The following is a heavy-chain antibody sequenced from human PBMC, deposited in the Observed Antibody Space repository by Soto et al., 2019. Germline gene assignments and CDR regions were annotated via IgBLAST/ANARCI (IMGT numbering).Heavy chain of an antibody. V-gene: IGHV3-21*02. CDR2: ITSSSSHI. D-gene: IGHD3-10*01. J-gene: IGHJ6*02. Sequence: EVQLVESGGGLVKPGGSLRLSCAASGFTLTSYTMNWVRQASGKGLEWVSSITSSSSHIYYADSVKGRFTISRDNAGNSLYLRMNSLRAEDSAVYYCVRERGLSSFYGMDVWGQGTTVTVSS. CDR1: GFTLTSYT. CDR3: VRERGLSSFYGMDV.